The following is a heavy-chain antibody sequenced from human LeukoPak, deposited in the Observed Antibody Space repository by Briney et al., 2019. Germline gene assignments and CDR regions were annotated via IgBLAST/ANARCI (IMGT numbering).Heavy chain of an antibody. V-gene: IGHV1-46*01. CDR3: ARVTNYYDSSGYYPNWFDP. Sequence: GASVKVSCKASGYTFTSYYMHWVRQAPGQGLEWMGIINPSGGSTSYAQKFQGRVTMTRDTSTSTVYMELSSLRSEDTAVYYCARVTNYYDSSGYYPNWFDPWGQGTLVTVSS. D-gene: IGHD3-22*01. CDR1: GYTFTSYY. J-gene: IGHJ5*02. CDR2: INPSGGST.